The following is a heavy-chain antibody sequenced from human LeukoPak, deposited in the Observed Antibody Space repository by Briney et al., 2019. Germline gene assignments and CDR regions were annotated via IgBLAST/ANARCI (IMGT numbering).Heavy chain of an antibody. V-gene: IGHV4-34*01. J-gene: IGHJ4*02. D-gene: IGHD2-2*01. Sequence: SETLSLTCAVYGGSFSGYYWSWIRQPPGKGLEWIGEINHSGSTNYNPSLKSRVTISVDTSKNQFSLKLSSVTAADTAVYYCARVVGYCSSTSCYLDYWGQGTLVTVSS. CDR3: ARVVGYCSSTSCYLDY. CDR2: INHSGST. CDR1: GGSFSGYY.